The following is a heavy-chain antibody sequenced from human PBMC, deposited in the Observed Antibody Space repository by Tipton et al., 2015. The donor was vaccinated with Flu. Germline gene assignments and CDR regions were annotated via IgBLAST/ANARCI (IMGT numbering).Heavy chain of an antibody. CDR2: IYYSGST. D-gene: IGHD6-6*01. CDR1: GGSISSYY. CDR3: ARGGRVGTLGKFFQQLGD. J-gene: IGHJ4*02. Sequence: TLSLTCTVSGGSISSYYWSWIRQPPGKGLEWIGYIYYSGSTNYNPSLKSRVTISVDTSKNQFSLKLSSVTAADTAVYYCARGGRVGTLGKFFQQLGDWGQGTLVTVSS. V-gene: IGHV4-59*01.